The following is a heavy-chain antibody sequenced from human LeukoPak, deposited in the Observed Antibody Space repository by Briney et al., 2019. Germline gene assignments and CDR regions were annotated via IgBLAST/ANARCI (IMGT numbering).Heavy chain of an antibody. V-gene: IGHV3-23*01. J-gene: IGHJ2*01. CDR2: ISGSGGST. CDR3: ARDAEQWLVTYWYFDL. CDR1: GFTFSSYA. D-gene: IGHD6-19*01. Sequence: GGSLRLSCAASGFTFSSYAMSWVRQAPGKGLEWVSAISGSGGSTYYADSVKGRFTISRDNSKNTLYLQMNSLRAEDTAVYYCARDAEQWLVTYWYFDLWGRGTLVTVSS.